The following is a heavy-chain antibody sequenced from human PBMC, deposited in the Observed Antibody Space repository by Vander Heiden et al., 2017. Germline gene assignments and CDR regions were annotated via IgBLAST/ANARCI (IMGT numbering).Heavy chain of an antibody. V-gene: IGHV1-18*01. CDR3: ARMQDTHAGWEWPNGWFDP. J-gene: IGHJ5*02. CDR1: GYTFTRYG. Sequence: VQLGQSGAEGKKPGAAVKVSCKASGYTFTRYGISWLRQAPGQGLEWMGWISPYNGNTNYAQKLQGRDTMTTDTSTSTAYMELRSLRSDETAVYYCARMQDTHAGWEWPNGWFDPWGQGTMVTVFS. CDR2: ISPYNGNT. D-gene: IGHD3-3*01.